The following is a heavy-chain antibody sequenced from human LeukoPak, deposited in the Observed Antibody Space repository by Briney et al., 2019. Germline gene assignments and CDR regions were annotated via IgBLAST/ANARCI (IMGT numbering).Heavy chain of an antibody. J-gene: IGHJ4*02. CDR1: GFSFDDYA. CDR3: AKDSSGADY. V-gene: IGHV3-43*02. Sequence: GGSLRPSCAASGFSFDDYAMHWVRQAAGKVLEWVSLIPGDAVSTYYAESVKGRFTISRDNSKNSLFLQMNSLRTEDTAWYYCAKDSSGADYWGQGTLVTVSP. CDR2: IPGDAVST. D-gene: IGHD7-27*01.